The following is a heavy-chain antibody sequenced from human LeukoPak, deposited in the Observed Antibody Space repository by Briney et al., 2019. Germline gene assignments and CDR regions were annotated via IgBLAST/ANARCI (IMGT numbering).Heavy chain of an antibody. V-gene: IGHV3-74*01. CDR2: INSDGSST. CDR1: GFTFSSYW. D-gene: IGHD6-13*01. Sequence: GGSLRLSCAASGFTFSSYWMHWVRQAPGKGLVWVSRINSDGSSTSYADSVKGRFTISRDNAKNTLYLQMNSLRAEDTAVYYCAGAHPAAGTTYGYWGQGTLVTVSS. CDR3: AGAHPAAGTTYGY. J-gene: IGHJ4*02.